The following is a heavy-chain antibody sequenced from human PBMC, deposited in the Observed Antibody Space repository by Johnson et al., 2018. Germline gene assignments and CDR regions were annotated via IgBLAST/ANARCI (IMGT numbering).Heavy chain of an antibody. V-gene: IGHV3-23*04. J-gene: IGHJ1*01. CDR2: IKTGGST. Sequence: VQLVQSGGGLVQPGGSLRLSCAASGFTFSSYAMTWVRQAPGKGLEWVSGIKTGGSTYYGDSVKGRFTISRDNSKNTLYLQMNSLRTDDTAVYYCAKSQRGIAVLLATYFQRWGQGTLVTVSS. CDR1: GFTFSSYA. CDR3: AKSQRGIAVLLATYFQR. D-gene: IGHD6-19*01.